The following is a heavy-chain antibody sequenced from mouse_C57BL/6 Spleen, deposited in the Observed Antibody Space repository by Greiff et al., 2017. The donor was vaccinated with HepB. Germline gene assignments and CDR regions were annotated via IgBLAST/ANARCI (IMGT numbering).Heavy chain of an antibody. V-gene: IGHV5-12*01. Sequence: EVKVVESGGGLVQPGGSLKLSCAASGFTFSDYYMYWVRQTPEKRLEWVAYISNGGGSTYYPDTVKGRFTISRDNAKNTLYLQMSRLKSEDTAMYYCARGTGRSFDYWGQGTTLTVSS. CDR1: GFTFSDYY. D-gene: IGHD4-1*01. CDR3: ARGTGRSFDY. CDR2: ISNGGGST. J-gene: IGHJ2*01.